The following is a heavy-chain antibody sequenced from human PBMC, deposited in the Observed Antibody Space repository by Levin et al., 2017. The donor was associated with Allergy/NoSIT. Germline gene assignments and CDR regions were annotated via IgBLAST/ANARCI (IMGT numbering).Heavy chain of an antibody. J-gene: IGHJ5*01. CDR2: IYWDDDK. CDR3: AHVYFDWLLYEAHWFDS. V-gene: IGHV2-5*02. CDR1: GFSLTTTGVG. D-gene: IGHD3-9*01. Sequence: GSGPTLVKPPQTLRLTCTFSGFSLTTTGVGVGWIRQPPGEALEWLALIYWDDDKRYSPSLKSRLTITKDTSKNQVVLTMTNMDPVDTATYYCAHVYFDWLLYEAHWFDSWGQGTLVTVSS.